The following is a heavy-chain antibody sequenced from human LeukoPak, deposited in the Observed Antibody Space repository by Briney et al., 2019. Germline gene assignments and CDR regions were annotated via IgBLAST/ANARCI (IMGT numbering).Heavy chain of an antibody. CDR1: GFTFSTYA. CDR2: ISGSGGGST. J-gene: IGHJ4*02. CDR3: AKVSYGSGSYFGFDY. D-gene: IGHD3-10*01. V-gene: IGHV3-23*01. Sequence: GGSLRLSCAASGFTFSTYAMTWVRQAPGKGLEWVSAISGSGGGSTYYADSVKGRFTISRDNSKNTLYLQMNSLRAEDTAVYYCAKVSYGSGSYFGFDYWGQGTLVTVSS.